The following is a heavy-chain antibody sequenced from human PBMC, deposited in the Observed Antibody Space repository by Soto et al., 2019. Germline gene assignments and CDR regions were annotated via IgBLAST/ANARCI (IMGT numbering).Heavy chain of an antibody. D-gene: IGHD5-12*01. Sequence: PGGSLRLSCAASGFIFSDYEINWVRQAPGKGLEWVSYISGSGLTIYYADSVKGRFTISRDNAKNSLYLQMNSLGVEDTAVYYCARGPYRNTYNWFDSWGQGTLVTVYS. V-gene: IGHV3-48*03. J-gene: IGHJ5*02. CDR3: ARGPYRNTYNWFDS. CDR2: ISGSGLTI. CDR1: GFIFSDYE.